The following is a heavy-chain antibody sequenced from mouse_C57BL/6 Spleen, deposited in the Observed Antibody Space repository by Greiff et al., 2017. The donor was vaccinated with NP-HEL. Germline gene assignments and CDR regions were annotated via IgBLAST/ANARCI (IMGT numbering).Heavy chain of an antibody. J-gene: IGHJ2*01. D-gene: IGHD1-1*01. V-gene: IGHV1-72*01. CDR2: IDPNSGGT. CDR1: GYTFTSYW. CDR3: ARCYYGSSYGGNYFDY. Sequence: VQLQHPGAELVKPGASVKLSCKASGYTFTSYWMHWVKQRPGRGLEWIGRIDPNSGGTKYNEKFKSKATLTVDKPSSTAYMQLSSLTSEDSAVYYCARCYYGSSYGGNYFDYWGQGTTLTVSS.